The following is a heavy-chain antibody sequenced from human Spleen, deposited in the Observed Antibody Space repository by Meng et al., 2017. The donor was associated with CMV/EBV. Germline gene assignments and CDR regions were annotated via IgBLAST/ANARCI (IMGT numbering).Heavy chain of an antibody. D-gene: IGHD6-19*01. J-gene: IGHJ6*02. V-gene: IGHV5-51*01. CDR1: GFIFSNYW. CDR3: ARGIAVAALTPYGVDV. CDR2: IYPGDSDT. Sequence: KVSCKGSGFIFSNYWIAWVRQMPGKGLEWMGIIYPGDSDTRYSPSFQGRVTISADKSISTAYLQWSSLKASDNAMYYCARGIAVAALTPYGVDVWGQGTTVTVSS.